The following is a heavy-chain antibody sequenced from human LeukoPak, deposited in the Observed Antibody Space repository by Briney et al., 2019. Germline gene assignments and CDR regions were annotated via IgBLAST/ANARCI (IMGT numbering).Heavy chain of an antibody. CDR3: ARESQYDFWSGFDC. CDR2: IKQDGSEK. J-gene: IGHJ4*02. V-gene: IGHV3-7*01. Sequence: GGSLRLSCAASGFRFSDHTMNWVRQAPGKGLEWVAIIKQDGSEKYYVDSVKGRFTISRENAKNSLFLQMNSLRAEDTAVYYCARESQYDFWSGFDCWGLGTLVTVSS. CDR1: GFRFSDHT. D-gene: IGHD3-3*01.